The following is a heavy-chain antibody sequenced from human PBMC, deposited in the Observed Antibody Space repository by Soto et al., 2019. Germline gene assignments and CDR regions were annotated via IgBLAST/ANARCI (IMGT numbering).Heavy chain of an antibody. CDR2: IYYSGST. CDR3: ARVRREFDTSGPVDY. Sequence: SETLSLTCTVSGGSISSYYWSWIRQPPGKGLEWIGYIYYSGSTNYNPSLKSRVTISVDRSRNQFSLKLNSVTAADTAVYYCARVRREFDTSGPVDYWGQGTLVTVSS. D-gene: IGHD3-10*01. J-gene: IGHJ4*02. V-gene: IGHV4-59*12. CDR1: GGSISSYY.